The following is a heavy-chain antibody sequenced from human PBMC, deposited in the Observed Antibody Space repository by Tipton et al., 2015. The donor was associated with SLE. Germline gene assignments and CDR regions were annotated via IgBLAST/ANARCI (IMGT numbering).Heavy chain of an antibody. D-gene: IGHD1-1*01. CDR3: VREQLTYDGLDAFDI. CDR2: ISNSARTT. CDR1: GFTFSDYH. Sequence: QVQLVQSGGALVKPGGSLRLSCAASGFTFSDYHMSWIRQAPGKGLEWVSFISNSARTTYYGDSVKGRFTISRDNAKNSLYLEMNSLRAEDTALYYCVREQLTYDGLDAFDIWGQGTMVIVSS. V-gene: IGHV3-11*01. J-gene: IGHJ3*02.